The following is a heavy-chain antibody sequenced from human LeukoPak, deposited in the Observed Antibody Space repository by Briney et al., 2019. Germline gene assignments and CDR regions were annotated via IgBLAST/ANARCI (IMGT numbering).Heavy chain of an antibody. CDR2: VQTGGGT. Sequence: SQTLSLTCTVSGASISSGIYFWSWIRQPAGKGLEWIGRVQTGGGTNYNPSLGSRVTISIDTSKNQFSLTLRSVTAADTAVYYCARALCINGICEWFDPWGQGTLVTVSS. CDR3: ARALCINGICEWFDP. CDR1: GASISSGIYF. J-gene: IGHJ5*02. V-gene: IGHV4-61*02. D-gene: IGHD2-8*01.